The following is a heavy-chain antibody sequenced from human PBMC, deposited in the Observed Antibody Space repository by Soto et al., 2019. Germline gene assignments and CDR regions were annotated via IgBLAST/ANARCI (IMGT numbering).Heavy chain of an antibody. J-gene: IGHJ4*02. CDR3: ARGGSSSPYCAS. Sequence: QVQLQESGPGLVKPSQTLSLTCTVSGGSISSGGYYWSWIRQHPGKGLEWIGYIYYSGSTYYNPSLTSRLTISVDTSKSRFSLKLSSVTAADTAVYYCARGGSSSPYCASWGQGTRVTVSS. D-gene: IGHD6-13*01. CDR1: GGSISSGGYY. CDR2: IYYSGST. V-gene: IGHV4-31*03.